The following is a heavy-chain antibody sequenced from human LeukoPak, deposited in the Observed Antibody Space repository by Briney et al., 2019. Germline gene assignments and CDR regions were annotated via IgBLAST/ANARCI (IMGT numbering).Heavy chain of an antibody. J-gene: IGHJ4*02. V-gene: IGHV4-61*02. Sequence: SETLSLTCTVSGGSISSGSYYWSRIRQPAGKGLEWIGRIYSSGSTNYNSSLKSRVTISVDTSKNQFSLKLSSVTAADTAVYYCARSTYYYGSGSYYPFDCWGQGTLVTVSS. CDR1: GGSISSGSYY. D-gene: IGHD3-10*01. CDR2: IYSSGST. CDR3: ARSTYYYGSGSYYPFDC.